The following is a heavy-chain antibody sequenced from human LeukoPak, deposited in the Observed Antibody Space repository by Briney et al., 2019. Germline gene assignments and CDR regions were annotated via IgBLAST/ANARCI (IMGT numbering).Heavy chain of an antibody. J-gene: IGHJ4*02. CDR2: INPSGGST. Sequence: ASVKVSCKASGYTFTSYYMHWVRQAPGQGLEWMGIINPSGGSTNYAQKFQGRVTITADESTSTAYMELSSLRSEDTAVYYCAREEANSSLDYWGQGTLVTVSS. V-gene: IGHV1-46*01. CDR1: GYTFTSYY. CDR3: AREEANSSLDY. D-gene: IGHD6-13*01.